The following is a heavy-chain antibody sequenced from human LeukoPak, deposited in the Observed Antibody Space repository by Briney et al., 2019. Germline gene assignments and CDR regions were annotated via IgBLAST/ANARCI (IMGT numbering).Heavy chain of an antibody. CDR2: ISDAT. CDR1: GFTLSSYA. CDR3: AKGAAMLRGSDFFYYMDV. J-gene: IGHJ6*03. V-gene: IGHV3-23*01. Sequence: PGGSLRLSCAASGFTLSSYAMTWVRQAPGKGLEWVSGISDATFYADSVEGRFTISADNSKNTLYLQMNSLRAKDTASYFCAKGAAMLRGSDFFYYMDVWGKGTTVTVSS. D-gene: IGHD2-2*01.